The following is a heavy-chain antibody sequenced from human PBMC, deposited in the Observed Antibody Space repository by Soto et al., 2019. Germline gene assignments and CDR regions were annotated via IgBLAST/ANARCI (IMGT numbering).Heavy chain of an antibody. D-gene: IGHD4-17*01. V-gene: IGHV4-30-4*01. CDR3: ARGDYGDYLDSYYFDY. J-gene: IGHJ4*02. Sequence: QVQLQESGPGLVNPSQTLSLTCTVSGGSISSGDYYWSWIRQPPGKGLEWIGYIYYSGSTYYNTYLKSRVTRSVDTSKNQFSLKLSSVTAADTAVYYCARGDYGDYLDSYYFDYWGQGTLVTVSS. CDR1: GGSISSGDYY. CDR2: IYYSGST.